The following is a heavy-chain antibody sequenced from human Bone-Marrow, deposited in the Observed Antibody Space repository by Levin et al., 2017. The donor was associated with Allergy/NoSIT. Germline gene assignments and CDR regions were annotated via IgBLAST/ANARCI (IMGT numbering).Heavy chain of an antibody. CDR1: GFTVINNY. D-gene: IGHD3-16*01. J-gene: IGHJ4*02. CDR3: ARQDYVWGRDY. V-gene: IGHV3-66*04. Sequence: GESLKISCAASGFTVINNYMTWVRQAPGKGLEWVSLIYSGGSTYYADSVKGRFTISRDNSKNTVYLQMNSLRVEDTAVYYCARQDYVWGRDYWGQGTLVTVSS. CDR2: IYSGGST.